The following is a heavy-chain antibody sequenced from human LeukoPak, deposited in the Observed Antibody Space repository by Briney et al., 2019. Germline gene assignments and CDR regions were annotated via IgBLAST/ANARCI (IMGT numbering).Heavy chain of an antibody. V-gene: IGHV3-21*04. Sequence: GGSLRLSCAASEFTFSTYNMHWVRQAPGKGLEWVSTISSNSDSYTYYADSVKGRFTISRDNAKNTLYLQMNSLRAEDTAVYYCAKRGSGTPNYWGQGTLVTVSS. J-gene: IGHJ4*02. CDR3: AKRGSGTPNY. CDR1: EFTFSTYN. D-gene: IGHD3-10*01. CDR2: ISSNSDSYT.